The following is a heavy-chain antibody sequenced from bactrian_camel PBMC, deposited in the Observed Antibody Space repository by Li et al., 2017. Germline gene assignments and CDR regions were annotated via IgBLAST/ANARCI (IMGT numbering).Heavy chain of an antibody. D-gene: IGHD1*01. CDR1: RDVIYICD. V-gene: IGHV3S53*01. CDR3: AADCPPVVGWDREEY. CDR2: DKGDGSI. Sequence: VQLVESGGGSVQAGGSLKLSCAASRDVIYICDLGWYRQTPGKGRELVAMDKGDGSITYGNSVKGRFTLSRDNAKHTVNLQMDNLMIEDTATYICAADCPPVVGWDREEYWGQGTQVTVS. J-gene: IGHJ4*01.